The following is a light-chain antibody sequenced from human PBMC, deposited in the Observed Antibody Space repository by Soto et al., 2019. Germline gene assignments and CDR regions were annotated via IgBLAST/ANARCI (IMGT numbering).Light chain of an antibody. V-gene: IGKV3-15*01. Sequence: EIVLTQSPGTLSLSPGARATLSFMASQSVSSSYLAWYQQKPGQAPRLLIYGASTRATGIPARFSGSGSGTEFTLTISSLQSEDFAVYYCQQYNNWPPTFGQGTKVDI. CDR2: GAS. J-gene: IGKJ1*01. CDR3: QQYNNWPPT. CDR1: QSVSSSY.